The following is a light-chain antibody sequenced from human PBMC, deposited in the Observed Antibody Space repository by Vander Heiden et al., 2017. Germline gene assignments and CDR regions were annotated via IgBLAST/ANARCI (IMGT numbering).Light chain of an antibody. CDR2: KAS. CDR3: QQYNSWT. CDR1: QSISNW. V-gene: IGKV1-5*03. J-gene: IGKJ1*01. Sequence: DIQMTQSPSTLSASVGDRVTITYRASQSISNWLAWYQQKPGKAPKLLIYKASSLESGVPSRFSGSGSGTEFTLTISSLQPDDFATYYCQQYNSWTFGQGTKVEI.